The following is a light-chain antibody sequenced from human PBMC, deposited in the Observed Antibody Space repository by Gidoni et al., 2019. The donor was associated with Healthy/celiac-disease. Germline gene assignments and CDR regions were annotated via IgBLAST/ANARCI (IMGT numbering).Light chain of an antibody. CDR2: GAS. CDR1: QSVSSSY. V-gene: IGKV3-20*01. CDR3: QQYGSSPMYT. Sequence: ECVLTQSPGTLSLSPGERATLSCRASQSVSSSYLAWYQQKPGQAPRLLIYGASSRATGIPDRFSGSGSGTDFTLTISRLEPEDFAVYYCQQYGSSPMYTFXXXTKLEIK. J-gene: IGKJ2*01.